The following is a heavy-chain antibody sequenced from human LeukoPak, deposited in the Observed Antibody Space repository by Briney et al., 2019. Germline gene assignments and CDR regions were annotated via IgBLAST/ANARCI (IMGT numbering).Heavy chain of an antibody. V-gene: IGHV3-48*03. CDR2: ISSSGSTI. CDR3: ARATPDYYDSSGYFDY. J-gene: IGHJ4*02. CDR1: GFTFSSYE. D-gene: IGHD3-22*01. Sequence: GGSLRLSCAASGFTFSSYEMNWVRQAPGKGLEWVSYISSSGSTICYADSVKGRFTISRDNAKNSLYLQMNSLRAEDTAVYYCARATPDYYDSSGYFDYWGQGTLVTVSS.